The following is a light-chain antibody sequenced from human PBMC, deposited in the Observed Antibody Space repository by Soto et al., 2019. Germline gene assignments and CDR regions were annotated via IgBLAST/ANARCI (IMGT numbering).Light chain of an antibody. J-gene: IGKJ1*01. Sequence: EIVLTQSPGTLSLSPGEGATLSCRASQSVSSSYLAWYQQKPGQAPRLLIYGASTRATGIPARFSGSGSGTEFTLTISSLQSEDFAVYYCQQYNNWPPWTFXQGTKVDIK. CDR1: QSVSSSY. CDR3: QQYNNWPPWT. V-gene: IGKV3-15*01. CDR2: GAS.